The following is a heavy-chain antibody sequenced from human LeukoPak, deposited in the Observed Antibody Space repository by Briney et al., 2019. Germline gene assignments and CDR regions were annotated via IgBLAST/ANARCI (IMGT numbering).Heavy chain of an antibody. CDR3: AKGIGGTTSTFDY. D-gene: IGHD1-7*01. V-gene: IGHV3-9*02. J-gene: IGHJ4*02. CDR1: GFTSDDYA. Sequence: GGSLRLSCAASGFTSDDYAMHWVRQAPGKGLEWVSGISWNSGSIGYADSVKGRFTISRDNAKNSLYLQMNSLRAEDTALYYCAKGIGGTTSTFDYWGQGALVTVSS. CDR2: ISWNSGSI.